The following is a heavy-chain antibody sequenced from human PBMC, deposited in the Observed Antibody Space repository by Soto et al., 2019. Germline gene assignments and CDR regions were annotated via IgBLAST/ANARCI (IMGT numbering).Heavy chain of an antibody. CDR3: ARVSSGWFVAFDI. D-gene: IGHD6-19*01. J-gene: IGHJ3*02. CDR1: GGSISSYY. CDR2: IYYSGST. V-gene: IGHV4-59*01. Sequence: SETLSLTCTVSGGSISSYYWSWIRQPPGKGLEWIGYIYYSGSTNYNPSLKSRVTISVDTSKNQFSLKLSSVTAADTAVYYCARVSSGWFVAFDIWGQGTMVTVSS.